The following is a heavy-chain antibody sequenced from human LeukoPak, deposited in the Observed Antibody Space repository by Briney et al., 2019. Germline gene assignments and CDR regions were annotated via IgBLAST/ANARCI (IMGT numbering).Heavy chain of an antibody. Sequence: GASVKVSCKASGYTFTSYYMHWVRQAPGQGLEWMGIINPSGGSTSYAQKFQGRVTMTRDMSTSTVYMELSSLRSEDTAVYYCARYSGSYYYYYGMDVWGQGTTVTVSS. CDR1: GYTFTSYY. J-gene: IGHJ6*02. CDR2: INPSGGST. V-gene: IGHV1-46*01. CDR3: ARYSGSYYYYYGMDV. D-gene: IGHD1-26*01.